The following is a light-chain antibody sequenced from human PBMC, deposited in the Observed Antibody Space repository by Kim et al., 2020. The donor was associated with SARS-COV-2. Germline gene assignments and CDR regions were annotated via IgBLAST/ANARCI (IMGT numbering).Light chain of an antibody. V-gene: IGKV1-39*01. CDR3: KQSYSMPPWT. Sequence: DIQMTQSPSSLSASVGDRVTITCRASQSISSYLNWYQQKPGKAPKLLIYAASSLQSGVPSRFSGSGSGTDFTLTISSLQPEDFATYYCKQSYSMPPWTFGQGTKVDIK. J-gene: IGKJ1*01. CDR1: QSISSY. CDR2: AAS.